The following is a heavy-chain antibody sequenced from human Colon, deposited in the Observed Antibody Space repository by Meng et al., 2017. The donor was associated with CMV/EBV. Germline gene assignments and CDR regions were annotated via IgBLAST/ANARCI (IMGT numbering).Heavy chain of an antibody. J-gene: IGHJ4*02. CDR3: AVQPCYDGYCYFDY. CDR1: CVSFSHYY. V-gene: IGHV4-4*07. D-gene: IGHD5-18*01. CDR2: IYIRGGT. Sequence: QVPLTESVPGVLKPAAALYPPCMVSCVSFSHYYWSWVRQPAGKGPEWIGRIYIRGGTNYNPSLKSRVTMSVDTSKNQFSLKLSSGTAADTAVYYCAVQPCYDGYCYFDYWGQGTLVTVSS.